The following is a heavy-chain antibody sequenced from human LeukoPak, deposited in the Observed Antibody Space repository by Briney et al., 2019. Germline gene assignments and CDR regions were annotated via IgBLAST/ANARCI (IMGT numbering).Heavy chain of an antibody. Sequence: GGSLRLSCTASGFTFSSYAMNWVRQAPGKGLEWVSGIGAGGTFTYYPYSVKGRFTISRDNSRNTLYLQMNSLRADDTAVYYCAQDLDYTTYGYYFDYWGQGTLVTVSS. CDR3: AQDLDYTTYGYYFDY. D-gene: IGHD4-11*01. CDR2: IGAGGTFT. CDR1: GFTFSSYA. V-gene: IGHV3-23*01. J-gene: IGHJ4*02.